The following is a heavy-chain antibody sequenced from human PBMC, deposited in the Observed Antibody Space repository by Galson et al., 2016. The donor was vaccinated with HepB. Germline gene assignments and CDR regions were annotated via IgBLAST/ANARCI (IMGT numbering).Heavy chain of an antibody. Sequence: PALVKPTQTLTLTCTFSGLSLSTTGVGVGWIRQPPGKALEWLALIYWDDDRRYSPSLKSRLTITKDTSKNQVVLRMTNMDPVDTATFYCAHRPEDRGGSPFDYWGQGTLVTVSS. J-gene: IGHJ4*02. D-gene: IGHD2-15*01. CDR1: GLSLSTTGVG. CDR3: AHRPEDRGGSPFDY. CDR2: IYWDDDR. V-gene: IGHV2-5*02.